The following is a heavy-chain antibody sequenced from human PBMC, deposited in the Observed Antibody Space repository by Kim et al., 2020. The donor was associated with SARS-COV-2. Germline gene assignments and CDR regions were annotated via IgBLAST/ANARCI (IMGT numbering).Heavy chain of an antibody. CDR3: ARHLGISWSRHYYYMDV. CDR2: IYPGDSDT. J-gene: IGHJ6*03. Sequence: GESLQISCKGSGYSFTSYWIGWVRQMPGKGLEWMGIIYPGDSDTRYSPSFQGQVTISADKSISTAYLQWSSLKASDTAMYYCARHLGISWSRHYYYMDVWGKGTTVTVSS. V-gene: IGHV5-51*01. D-gene: IGHD6-13*01. CDR1: GYSFTSYW.